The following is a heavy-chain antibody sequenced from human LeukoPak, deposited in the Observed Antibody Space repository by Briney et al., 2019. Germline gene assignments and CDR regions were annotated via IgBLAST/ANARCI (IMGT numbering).Heavy chain of an antibody. V-gene: IGHV3-74*01. J-gene: IGHJ4*02. Sequence: GGSLRLSCAASRXNVNDYWMHWVRQAPGKGLACVSRINEDGRVTSYAGSVRGRFTIFRDSVENTLHLQMNSLRAEDTAVYYCVKDFGGNSDSWGQGTLVTVSS. D-gene: IGHD4-23*01. CDR3: VKDFGGNSDS. CDR2: INEDGRVT. CDR1: RXNVNDYW.